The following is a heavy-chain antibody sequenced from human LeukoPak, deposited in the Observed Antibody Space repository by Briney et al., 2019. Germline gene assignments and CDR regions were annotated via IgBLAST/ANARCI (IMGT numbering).Heavy chain of an antibody. CDR2: IYTSGST. CDR3: ARVAPYYDSSGYYSYYFDY. Sequence: SETLSLTCTVSGGSISSYYWSWIRQPAGKGLEWIGRIYTSGSTNCNPSLKSRVTMSVDTSKNQFSLKLSSVTAADTAVYYCARVAPYYDSSGYYSYYFDYWGQGTLVTVSS. V-gene: IGHV4-4*07. D-gene: IGHD3-22*01. CDR1: GGSISSYY. J-gene: IGHJ4*02.